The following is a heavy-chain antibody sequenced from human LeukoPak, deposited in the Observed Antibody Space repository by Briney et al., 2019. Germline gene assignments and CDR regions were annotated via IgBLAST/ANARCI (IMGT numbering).Heavy chain of an antibody. CDR2: IRYDGNDK. D-gene: IGHD3-10*01. CDR1: GFTFSYYG. V-gene: IGHV3-30*02. J-gene: IGHJ5*02. CDR3: AKDLMRDRWFGES. Sequence: GGSLRLSCAASGFTFSYYGFHWVRQAPGKGLEWVAFIRYDGNDKFYAESVKGRFTISRDTSRNTLYLQMNSVRLEDAAVYYCAKDLMRDRWFGESWGQGTLVTVSS.